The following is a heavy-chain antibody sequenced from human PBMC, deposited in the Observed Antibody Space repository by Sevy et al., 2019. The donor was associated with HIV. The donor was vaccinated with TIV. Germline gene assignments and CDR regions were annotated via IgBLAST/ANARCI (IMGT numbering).Heavy chain of an antibody. V-gene: IGHV4-39*01. D-gene: IGHD3-9*01. CDR3: ARLGGLRFFDWSSLNYFDY. J-gene: IGHJ4*02. CDR1: GGSISSSTYY. CDR2: VYFTGST. Sequence: WETLSLTCSVSGGSISSSTYYWGWIRQPPGRGLEWIGRVYFTGSTYYNPSLKSRVTISVDTSKNEFSLKVNSVTAADTADYYCARLGGLRFFDWSSLNYFDYWGQGTLVTVSS.